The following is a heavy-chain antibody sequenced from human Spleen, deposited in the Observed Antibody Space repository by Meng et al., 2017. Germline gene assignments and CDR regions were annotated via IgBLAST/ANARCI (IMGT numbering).Heavy chain of an antibody. V-gene: IGHV4-34*01. D-gene: IGHD4-11*01. CDR1: GGSFSDYY. Sequence: QVQRQQWGAGLLKPSETLSLTCVVSGGSFSDYYRSWIRQPPGKGLEWIGEINHSGSTNYNPSLESRATISVDTSQNNLSLKLSSVTAADSAVYYCARGPTTMAHDFDYWGQGTLVTVSS. CDR2: INHSGST. J-gene: IGHJ4*02. CDR3: ARGPTTMAHDFDY.